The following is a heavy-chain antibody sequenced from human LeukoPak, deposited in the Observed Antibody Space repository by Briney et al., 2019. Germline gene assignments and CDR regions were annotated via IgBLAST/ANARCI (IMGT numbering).Heavy chain of an antibody. CDR1: GFTFSSYS. CDR3: GRHRSGSGTYFIDY. V-gene: IGHV3-7*01. Sequence: GGSLRLSCVVSGFTFSSYSMIWVRQAPGKGLQWVANMKKDGSETKYVESVKGRFTISRDNAKNSMYLQMNSLRAEDTAVYYCGRHRSGSGTYFIDYWGQGTLVSVSS. D-gene: IGHD3-10*01. CDR2: MKKDGSET. J-gene: IGHJ4*02.